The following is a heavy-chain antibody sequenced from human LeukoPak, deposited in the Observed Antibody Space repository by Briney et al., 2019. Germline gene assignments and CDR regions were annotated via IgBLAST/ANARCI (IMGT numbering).Heavy chain of an antibody. CDR3: ARDGISTVTISWTGWFDP. CDR1: GGSISSSSYY. V-gene: IGHV4-39*02. Sequence: SETLSLTCTVSGGSISSSSYYWGWIRQPPVKGLEWIGSIYYSGSTYYNPSLKSRVTISVDTSKNQFSLKLSSVTAADTAVYYCARDGISTVTISWTGWFDPWGQGTLVTVSS. D-gene: IGHD4-11*01. CDR2: IYYSGST. J-gene: IGHJ5*02.